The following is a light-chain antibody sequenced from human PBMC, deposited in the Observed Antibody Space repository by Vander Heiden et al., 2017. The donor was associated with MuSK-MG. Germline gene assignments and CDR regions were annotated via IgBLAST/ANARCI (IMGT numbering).Light chain of an antibody. CDR2: GKN. V-gene: IGLV3-19*01. Sequence: SSELTQDPAVSVALGQTVRITCQGDSPRGYYASWYQQNPGQAPVLVIYGKNNRPSGIPDRFSGSTSGITASLTITGAQAEDEADYYCSSRDSSGSHLVFGGGTKLTVL. J-gene: IGLJ3*02. CDR3: SSRDSSGSHLV. CDR1: SPRGYY.